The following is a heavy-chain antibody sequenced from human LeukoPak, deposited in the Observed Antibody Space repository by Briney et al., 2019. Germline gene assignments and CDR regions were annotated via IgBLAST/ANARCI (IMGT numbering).Heavy chain of an antibody. Sequence: SVTVSCKASGGTFSSYAISWVRQAPGQGLEWMGRIIPILGIATYAQKFQGRVTITADKSTSTAYPELSSLRSEDTAVYYCARGYDSGGYLDYWGRGTLVTVSS. CDR1: GGTFSSYA. CDR2: IIPILGIA. CDR3: ARGYDSGGYLDY. J-gene: IGHJ4*02. V-gene: IGHV1-69*04. D-gene: IGHD3-22*01.